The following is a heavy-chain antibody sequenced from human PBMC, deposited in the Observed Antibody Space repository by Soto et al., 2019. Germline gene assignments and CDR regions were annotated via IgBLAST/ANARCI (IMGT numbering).Heavy chain of an antibody. CDR1: GYTFTSYY. D-gene: IGHD3-22*01. J-gene: IGHJ6*02. V-gene: IGHV1-46*01. Sequence: ASVKVSCKASGYTFTSYYMHWVRQAPGQGLEWMGIINPSGGSTSYAQKFQGRVTMTRDTSTSTVYMELSSLRSEDTAVYYCATHSYITMIVVAYGMDVWGQGTTVTVSS. CDR3: ATHSYITMIVVAYGMDV. CDR2: INPSGGST.